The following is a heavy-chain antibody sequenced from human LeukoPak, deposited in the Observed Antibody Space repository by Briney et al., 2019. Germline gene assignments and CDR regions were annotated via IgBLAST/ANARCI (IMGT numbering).Heavy chain of an antibody. CDR2: ISYGETEK. V-gene: IGHV3-30*18. CDR1: GFTFSNYG. Sequence: GRSLRLSCEPPGFTFSNYGFHWVRQPPGKGLEWLAFISYGETEKQYEDFVKGLFTISQDDSKNTLLLQMNSLTDQDTAIYYCAKVPGSGRQLGYYDYWGHGTRVTVSS. CDR3: AKVPGSGRQLGYYDY. D-gene: IGHD2-15*01. J-gene: IGHJ4*01.